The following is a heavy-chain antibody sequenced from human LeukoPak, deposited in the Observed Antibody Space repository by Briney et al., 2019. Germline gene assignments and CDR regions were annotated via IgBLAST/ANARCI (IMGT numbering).Heavy chain of an antibody. J-gene: IGHJ4*02. Sequence: GESLKISCQGSGYSFTSYWIGWVRQLPGKGLEWMGIIYPGDSDTRYSPSFQGQVTISADKSISTAYLQWSSLKASDTAMYYCARRDPYDSSGYYGPPFDYWGQGTLVTVSS. CDR3: ARRDPYDSSGYYGPPFDY. CDR1: GYSFTSYW. V-gene: IGHV5-51*01. D-gene: IGHD3-22*01. CDR2: IYPGDSDT.